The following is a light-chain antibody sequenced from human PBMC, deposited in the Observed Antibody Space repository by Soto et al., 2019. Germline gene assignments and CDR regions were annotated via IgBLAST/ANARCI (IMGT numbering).Light chain of an antibody. Sequence: QSVLTQPPSVSGAPGQRGTISCTGSSSKIGAGYDVHWYQQLPGTAPKLLIYGNSNRPSGVPDRFSGSKSGTSASLATTGLQAEDEADYYCQSYDSSLSGYVFGTGTKVTVL. CDR3: QSYDSSLSGYV. J-gene: IGLJ1*01. CDR1: SSKIGAGYD. V-gene: IGLV1-40*01. CDR2: GNS.